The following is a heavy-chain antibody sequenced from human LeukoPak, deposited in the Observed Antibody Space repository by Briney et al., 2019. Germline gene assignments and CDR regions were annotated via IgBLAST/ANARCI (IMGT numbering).Heavy chain of an antibody. CDR2: ISTSGSTI. Sequence: PGGSLRLSCAASGFTFSSYEMNWVRQAPGKGLEWAPYISTSGSTIYYADSVKGRFTISRDNAKNSLYLQMNSLRAEDTAVYYCARVPRSGDHFDYWGQGTLVTVSS. V-gene: IGHV3-48*03. CDR1: GFTFSSYE. J-gene: IGHJ4*02. D-gene: IGHD3-22*01. CDR3: ARVPRSGDHFDY.